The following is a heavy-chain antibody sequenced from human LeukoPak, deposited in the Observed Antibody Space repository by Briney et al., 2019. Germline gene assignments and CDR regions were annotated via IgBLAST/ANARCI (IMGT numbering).Heavy chain of an antibody. CDR3: ARSLTTYYYDTSGPGDAFDI. J-gene: IGHJ3*02. Sequence: KPSETLSLTCTVSSYSISSGYYWGWIRQPPGKGLEWIGSIYRSVTTYYNPSLKSRVTISVDTSNNQFSLKTSSVTAADTAVYYCARSLTTYYYDTSGPGDAFDIWGQGTMDTVSS. CDR2: IYRSVTT. V-gene: IGHV4-38-2*02. CDR1: SYSISSGYY. D-gene: IGHD3-22*01.